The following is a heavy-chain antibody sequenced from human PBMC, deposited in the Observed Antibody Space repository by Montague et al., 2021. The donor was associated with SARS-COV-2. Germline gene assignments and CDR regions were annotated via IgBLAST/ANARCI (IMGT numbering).Heavy chain of an antibody. Sequence: SETLSLTCTVSNASITTSNWWTWARQAPGKGLEWVGEVHHSGTLNYNPSLKSRVTIPVDTSKNHFSLNLNSVAAADTALYFCARRIRITVFRGVPLTTHSLESWGQGIMVTVSS. V-gene: IGHV4/OR15-8*01. CDR3: ARRIRITVFRGVPLTTHSLES. D-gene: IGHD3-10*01. J-gene: IGHJ4*02. CDR1: NASITTSNW. CDR2: VHHSGTL.